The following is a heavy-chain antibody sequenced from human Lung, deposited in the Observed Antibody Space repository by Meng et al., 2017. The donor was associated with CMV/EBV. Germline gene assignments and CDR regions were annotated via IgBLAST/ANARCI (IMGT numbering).Heavy chain of an antibody. V-gene: IGHV4-34*01. CDR1: GGSFSGYY. J-gene: IGHJ4*02. CDR3: ARGGFTYDFWSGYDFDY. CDR2: INHSGST. Sequence: SXTLSLTCAAYGGSFSGYYWSWIRQPPGKGLEWIGEINHSGSTNYNPSLKSRVTISVDTSKNQFSLKLSSVTAADTAVYYCARGGFTYDFWSGYDFDYWVQXTVVTV. D-gene: IGHD3-3*01.